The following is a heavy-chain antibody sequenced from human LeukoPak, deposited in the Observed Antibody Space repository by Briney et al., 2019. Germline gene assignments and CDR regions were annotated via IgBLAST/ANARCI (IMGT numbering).Heavy chain of an antibody. D-gene: IGHD3-3*01. CDR3: ARGYYDFWSGYYGALERRYYYYYGMDV. V-gene: IGHV1-2*06. CDR2: INPNSGGT. J-gene: IGHJ6*02. CDR1: GYTFTGYY. Sequence: ASVKVSCKASGYTFTGYYMHWVRQAPGQGHEWMGRINPNSGGTNYAQKFQGRVTITADESTSTAYMELSSLRSEDTAVYYCARGYYDFWSGYYGALERRYYYYYGMDVWGQGTTVTVSS.